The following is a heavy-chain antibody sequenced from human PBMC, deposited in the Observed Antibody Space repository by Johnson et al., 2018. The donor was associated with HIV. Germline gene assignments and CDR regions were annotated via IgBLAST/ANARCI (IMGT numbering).Heavy chain of an antibody. CDR2: IYSGGYT. CDR1: GFTFSSYA. V-gene: IGHV3-NL1*01. CDR3: ASLP. Sequence: QVQLVESGGGVVQPGRSLRLSCAASGFTFSSYAMHWVRQAPGKGLEWVSVIYSGGYTYYADSVKGRFTISRDNSKNTLYLQMNSLRAEDTAVYYCASLPWG. J-gene: IGHJ5*02.